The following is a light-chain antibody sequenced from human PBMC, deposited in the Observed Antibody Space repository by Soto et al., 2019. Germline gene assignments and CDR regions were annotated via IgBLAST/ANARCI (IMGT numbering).Light chain of an antibody. CDR3: QQYGSSPPLT. J-gene: IGKJ4*01. CDR2: GAS. Sequence: EIVLTQSPGTLSLSPGERATLSCRASQSVSSNFLAWYQQKPGQAPRLLIYGASTRATGIPDRFSGRGSGTDFTLTISRLEAEDFALYYCQQYGSSPPLTFGGGTKVE. V-gene: IGKV3-20*01. CDR1: QSVSSNF.